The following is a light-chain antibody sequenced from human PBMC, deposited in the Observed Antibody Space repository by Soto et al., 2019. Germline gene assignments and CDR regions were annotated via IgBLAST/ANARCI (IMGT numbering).Light chain of an antibody. CDR3: QQSYSTPPWT. CDR1: QSISSW. V-gene: IGKV1-39*01. Sequence: DIQMTQSPSTLSGSVGDRVTITCRASQSISSWLAWYQQKPGKAPKLLIYDASSLESGVPSRFSGSGSGTDFTLTISSLQPEDFATYYCQQSYSTPPWTFGQGTKVDNK. CDR2: DAS. J-gene: IGKJ1*01.